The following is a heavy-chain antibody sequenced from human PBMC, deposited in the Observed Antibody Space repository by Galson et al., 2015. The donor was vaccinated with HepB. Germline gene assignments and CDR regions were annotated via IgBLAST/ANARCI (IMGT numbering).Heavy chain of an antibody. D-gene: IGHD3-10*01. V-gene: IGHV3-13*01. CDR1: GFSFSNYD. CDR2: IGPAGDT. Sequence: SLRLSCAASGFSFSNYDMHWVRQDTEKGLQWVPAIGPAGDTYYPGSVKGRFTISRENAKNSLYLQMNSLRAGDTAVYYCARARGYSASGNYFDYWGQGTLVTVSS. CDR3: ARARGYSASGNYFDY. J-gene: IGHJ4*02.